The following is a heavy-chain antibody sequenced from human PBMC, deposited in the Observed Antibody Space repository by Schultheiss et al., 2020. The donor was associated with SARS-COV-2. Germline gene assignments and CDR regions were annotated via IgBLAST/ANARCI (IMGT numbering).Heavy chain of an antibody. D-gene: IGHD5-18*01. J-gene: IGHJ4*02. CDR1: GFTFNNYA. V-gene: IGHV3-23*01. CDR3: AKDWSPTAMVTLYLDQ. CDR2: ISGSGSST. Sequence: ESLKISCVASGFTFNNYAMNWVRQAPGKGLEWFSGISGSGSSTYYEDSVKGRFTISKDNSKNTVFLQMNSLTAEDTAVYFCAKDWSPTAMVTLYLDQWGQGTLVTVSS.